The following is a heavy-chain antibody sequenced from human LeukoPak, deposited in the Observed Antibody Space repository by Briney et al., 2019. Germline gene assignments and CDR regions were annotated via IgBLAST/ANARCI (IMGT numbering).Heavy chain of an antibody. V-gene: IGHV5-51*01. CDR1: GYSFATYW. D-gene: IGHD2-2*02. J-gene: IGHJ5*02. Sequence: KSGESLKISCYGSGYSFATYWIAWVRQLPGKGLEWMGIIYPGDSDTRYSPSFQGQVTISADKSISTAYLQWSSLKASDTAMYYCARGVDCTTTSCYKRTGWFDPGGQGTLVTVSS. CDR2: IYPGDSDT. CDR3: ARGVDCTTTSCYKRTGWFDP.